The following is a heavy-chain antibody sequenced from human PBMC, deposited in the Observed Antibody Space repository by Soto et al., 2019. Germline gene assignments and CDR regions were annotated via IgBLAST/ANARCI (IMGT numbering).Heavy chain of an antibody. CDR3: ARDRGRGGYYDSSGYTYYGMDV. J-gene: IGHJ6*02. D-gene: IGHD3-22*01. Sequence: QVQLVQSGAEVKKPGSSVKVSCKASGGTFSSYAISWVRQAPGQGLEWMGGIIPIFGTANYAQKFQGRVTITAAESTSTGYMELSSLRSEDTAVYFCARDRGRGGYYDSSGYTYYGMDVWGQGTTVTVSS. CDR1: GGTFSSYA. CDR2: IIPIFGTA. V-gene: IGHV1-69*01.